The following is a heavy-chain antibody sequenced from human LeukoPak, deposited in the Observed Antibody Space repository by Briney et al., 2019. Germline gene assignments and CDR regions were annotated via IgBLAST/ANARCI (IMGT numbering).Heavy chain of an antibody. Sequence: ASVKVSCKASGYTFTGYYIHWVRQAPGQGLEWMGWINPNSGGTNYAQKIQGRVTMTRDTSISTAYMDLSRLRSDDTAVYYCARGEYCGGSGCYIFFDYWGQGTLVTVSS. J-gene: IGHJ4*02. CDR2: INPNSGGT. CDR1: GYTFTGYY. CDR3: ARGEYCGGSGCYIFFDY. D-gene: IGHD2-15*01. V-gene: IGHV1-2*02.